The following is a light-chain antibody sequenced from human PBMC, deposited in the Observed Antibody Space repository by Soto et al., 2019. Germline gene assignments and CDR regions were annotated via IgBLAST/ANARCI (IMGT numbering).Light chain of an antibody. Sequence: DIQLTQSPSFLSASVGDRVTITCRASQGISTFLAWYQQHPGTAPKRLIYDASNLQSGVPSRFSGSGSGTDFTLTISSLEPEHSAVYYCQARSAFGLGTRWRL. J-gene: IGKJ5*01. CDR3: QARSA. V-gene: IGKV1-9*01. CDR2: DAS. CDR1: QGISTF.